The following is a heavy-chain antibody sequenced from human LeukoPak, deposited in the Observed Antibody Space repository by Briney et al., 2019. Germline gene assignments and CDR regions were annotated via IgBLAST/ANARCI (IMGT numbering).Heavy chain of an antibody. CDR1: EYTFTNYD. J-gene: IGHJ4*02. CDR3: ARAVESGSGWYFDY. V-gene: IGHV1-8*01. D-gene: IGHD6-19*01. CDR2: MNPNSGNT. Sequence: ASVKVSCKASEYTFTNYDINWVRQATGQGLEWMGWMNPNSGNTGYAQKFQGRVTMTRNTSISTAYMELSSLRSEDTAVYYCARAVESGSGWYFDYWGQGTLVTVSS.